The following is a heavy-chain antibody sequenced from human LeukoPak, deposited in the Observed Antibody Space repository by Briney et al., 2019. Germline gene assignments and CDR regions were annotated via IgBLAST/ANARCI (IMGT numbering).Heavy chain of an antibody. CDR3: EREHNWAFDS. V-gene: IGHV3-21*05. D-gene: IGHD1-20*01. J-gene: IGHJ4*02. CDR1: GFTFSDYS. Sequence: PGGSLRLSCAASGFTFSDYSMNWVRRAPGRGLEWISYIGLASGFVSYADSVKGRFTISSDTAKNSVYLQMSSLRAEDTAVYYCEREHNWAFDSWGQGTLVTVSS. CDR2: IGLASGFV.